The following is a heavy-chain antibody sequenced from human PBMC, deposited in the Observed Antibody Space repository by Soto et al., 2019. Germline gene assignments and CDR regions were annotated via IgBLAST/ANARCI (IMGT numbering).Heavy chain of an antibody. Sequence: QVQLVESGGGVVHPGRSLRLSCAASGFTFSSYAMQWVRQAPGKGLEWVAVISYDGSNKYYADSVKGRFTISRDNSKNTLYLQMNSLRAEDTAVYDCARDPLDTLYFDLWGRGTLVTVSS. CDR2: ISYDGSNK. J-gene: IGHJ2*01. D-gene: IGHD3-3*01. CDR3: ARDPLDTLYFDL. V-gene: IGHV3-30-3*01. CDR1: GFTFSSYA.